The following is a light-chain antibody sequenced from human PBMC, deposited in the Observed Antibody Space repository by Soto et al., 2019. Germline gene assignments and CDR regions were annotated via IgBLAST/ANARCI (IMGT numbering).Light chain of an antibody. J-gene: IGKJ4*01. Sequence: IQVTQSPSSLSASVGDRVTITCRTSQGIRSALGWYQQKPGKVPKLLIYAASTLQSGVPSRFSGSGSGTDFTLTISSLEPEDFAVYYCQQRSNWPYALTFGGGTKVDIK. CDR2: AAS. V-gene: IGKV1-17*01. CDR3: QQRSNWPYALT. CDR1: QGIRSA.